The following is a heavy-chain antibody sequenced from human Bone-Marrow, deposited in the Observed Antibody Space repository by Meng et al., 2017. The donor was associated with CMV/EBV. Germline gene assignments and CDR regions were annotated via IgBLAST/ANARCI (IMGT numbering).Heavy chain of an antibody. CDR1: GGSISSSSYY. D-gene: IGHD2-21*01. CDR3: AREVLHGGIVVVIAIQGFFDY. Sequence: SETLSLTCTVSGGSISSSSYYWGWIRQPPGKGLEWIGSIYYSGSTYYNPSLKSRVTISVDTSKNQFPLKLSSVTAADTAVYYCAREVLHGGIVVVIAIQGFFDYWGQGTLVTVSS. J-gene: IGHJ4*02. V-gene: IGHV4-39*06. CDR2: IYYSGST.